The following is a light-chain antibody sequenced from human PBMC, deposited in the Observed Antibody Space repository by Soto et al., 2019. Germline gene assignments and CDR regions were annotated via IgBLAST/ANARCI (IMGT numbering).Light chain of an antibody. CDR2: EVI. V-gene: IGLV2-14*01. Sequence: QSALTQPASVSGSPGQSITISCTGTSSDVGGYNYVSWYQQHPGRAPKLMIYEVINRPSGVSSRFSGSKSGNTASLTISGLHADDEAHYYCSSYISTSTFYVFGSGTKVTVL. CDR1: SSDVGGYNY. CDR3: SSYISTSTFYV. J-gene: IGLJ1*01.